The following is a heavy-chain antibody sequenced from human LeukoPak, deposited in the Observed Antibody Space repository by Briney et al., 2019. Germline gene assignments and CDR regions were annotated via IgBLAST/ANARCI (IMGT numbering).Heavy chain of an antibody. V-gene: IGHV3-30-3*01. D-gene: IGHD3-3*01. CDR1: GCTFSSYA. CDR2: ISYDGSNK. CDR3: ARNHEQYYDFWSGYYTKIDYYYYGMDV. J-gene: IGHJ6*02. Sequence: GRSLRLSCAASGCTFSSYAMHWVRQAPGKGLEWVAVISYDGSNKYYADSVKGRFTISRDNSKNTLYLQMNSLRAEDTAVYYCARNHEQYYDFWSGYYTKIDYYYYGMDVWGQGTTVTVSS.